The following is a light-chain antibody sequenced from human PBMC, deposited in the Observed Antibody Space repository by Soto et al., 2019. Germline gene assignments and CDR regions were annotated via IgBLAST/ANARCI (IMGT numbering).Light chain of an antibody. J-gene: IGKJ5*01. CDR3: HKYGNLVIT. V-gene: IGKV3-11*01. Sequence: EIVLTQSPATLSLSPGERATLSCRASQSISTYLAWYQQKPGQAPRLLIYDASNRAPGIPARFSGSGSGTDFTLTISRLEPEDFAVYYCHKYGNLVITFGQGTRLEIK. CDR1: QSISTY. CDR2: DAS.